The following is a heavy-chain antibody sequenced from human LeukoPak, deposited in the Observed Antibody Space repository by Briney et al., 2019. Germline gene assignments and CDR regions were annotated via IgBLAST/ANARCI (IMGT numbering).Heavy chain of an antibody. CDR2: IYHSGST. CDR1: GYSISSGYH. Sequence: SETLSLTCAVSGYSISSGYHWGWIRQPPGKGLEWIGSIYHSGSTYYNPSLKSRVTISVDTSKNQFSLKLSSVTAADTAVYYCAREFGQGYCSSTSCSGFDYWGQGTLVTVSS. V-gene: IGHV4-38-2*02. CDR3: AREFGQGYCSSTSCSGFDY. D-gene: IGHD2-2*01. J-gene: IGHJ4*02.